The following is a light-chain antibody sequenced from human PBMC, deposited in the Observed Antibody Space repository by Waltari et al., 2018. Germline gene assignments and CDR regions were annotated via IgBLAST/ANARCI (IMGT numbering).Light chain of an antibody. Sequence: QSALTQPASVSGSPGQPITIPCTGTTSDAGGYNYVSWYQQHPGKAPKLIIYDVSNRPSGVSNRFSGSKSGNTASLTISGLQAEDEADYYCSSYISSSTLELFGGGTSLTVL. CDR2: DVS. CDR3: SSYISSSTLEL. CDR1: TSDAGGYNY. J-gene: IGLJ2*01. V-gene: IGLV2-14*03.